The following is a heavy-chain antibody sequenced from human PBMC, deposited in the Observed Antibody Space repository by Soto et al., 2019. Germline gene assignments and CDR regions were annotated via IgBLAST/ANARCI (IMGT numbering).Heavy chain of an antibody. CDR1: GFTFSGSA. Sequence: PGGSLRLSCAASGFTFSGSAMHWVRQASGKGLEWVGRIRSKANSYATAYVASVKGRFTISRDDSKNTAYLQMNSLKIEDTAVYYCTRRGSLCTSTSCFNYWGQGTLVTVSS. V-gene: IGHV3-73*01. CDR2: IRSKANSYAT. CDR3: TRRGSLCTSTSCFNY. J-gene: IGHJ4*02. D-gene: IGHD2-2*01.